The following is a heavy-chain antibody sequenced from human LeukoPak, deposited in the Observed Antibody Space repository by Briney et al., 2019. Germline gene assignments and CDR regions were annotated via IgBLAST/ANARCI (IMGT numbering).Heavy chain of an antibody. J-gene: IGHJ4*02. CDR2: ISGSGGST. Sequence: GGSLRLSCAASGFTFSSYAMSWVRQAPGKGLEWVSAISGSGGSTYYADSVKGRFTISRDNSKNTLYLQMNSLRAEDTAVYYCARGNGRSTSCYSRWGQGTLVTVSS. V-gene: IGHV3-23*01. CDR3: ARGNGRSTSCYSR. CDR1: GFTFSSYA. D-gene: IGHD2-2*02.